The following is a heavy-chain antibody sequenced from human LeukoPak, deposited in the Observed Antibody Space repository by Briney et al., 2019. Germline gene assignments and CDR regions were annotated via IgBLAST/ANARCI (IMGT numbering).Heavy chain of an antibody. CDR2: ISSSGSTI. D-gene: IGHD3-22*01. J-gene: IGHJ6*03. Sequence: GGSLRLSCAASGFTFSDYYMNWIRQAPGKGLDWVSYISSSGSTIYYADSVKGRFTISRDNAKNSLYLQMNSLRAEDTAVYYCARARVVAIYYYYYMDVWGKGTTVTVSS. V-gene: IGHV3-11*04. CDR3: ARARVVAIYYYYYMDV. CDR1: GFTFSDYY.